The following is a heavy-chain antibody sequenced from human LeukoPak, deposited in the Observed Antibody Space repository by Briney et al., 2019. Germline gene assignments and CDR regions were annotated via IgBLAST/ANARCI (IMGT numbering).Heavy chain of an antibody. CDR3: ARGSYRLLRGLFDY. D-gene: IGHD3-16*01. Sequence: SETLSLTCTVSGGSISSGDYYWSWIRQPAGKGLEWIGHIYTSGSTNNNPSLKSRLTLSLNTSKNQFSLNLNSVTAADTAVYYCARGSYRLLRGLFDYWGQGTLVTVSS. CDR1: GGSISSGDYY. CDR2: IYTSGST. J-gene: IGHJ4*02. V-gene: IGHV4-61*09.